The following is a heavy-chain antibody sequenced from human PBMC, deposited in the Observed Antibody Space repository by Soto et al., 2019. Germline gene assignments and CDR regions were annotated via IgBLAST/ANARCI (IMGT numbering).Heavy chain of an antibody. Sequence: PGGSLRLSCAASGFTFSDYYMSWIRQAPGKGLEWVSSITSIGSTTYYTDSVKGRFTISRDNAKNSLYLQMNSLRAEDTAVYYCARERYSYGPYYFDYWGQGTLVTVSS. D-gene: IGHD5-18*01. J-gene: IGHJ4*02. CDR3: ARERYSYGPYYFDY. CDR1: GFTFSDYY. V-gene: IGHV3-11*01. CDR2: ITSIGSTT.